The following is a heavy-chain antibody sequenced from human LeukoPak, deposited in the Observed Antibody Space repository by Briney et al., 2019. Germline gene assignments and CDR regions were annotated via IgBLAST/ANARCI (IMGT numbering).Heavy chain of an antibody. J-gene: IGHJ4*02. CDR1: GGSFSGYY. D-gene: IGHD1-26*01. Sequence: SETLSLTCAVYGGSFSGYYWSWIRQPPGKGLEWIGEINHSGSTNYNPSLKSRVTISVDRSKNQFSLKLRSVIAADTAVYYCARVGWELLGPFDHWGQGTLVTASS. CDR3: ARVGWELLGPFDH. V-gene: IGHV4-34*01. CDR2: INHSGST.